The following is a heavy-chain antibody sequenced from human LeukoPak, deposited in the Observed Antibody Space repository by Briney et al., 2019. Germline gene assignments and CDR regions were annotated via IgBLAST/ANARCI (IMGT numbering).Heavy chain of an antibody. CDR2: ISYDGSKK. D-gene: IGHD3-9*01. CDR1: GIAFSTYA. CDR3: ARETRLPHNDILINRRAFDI. V-gene: IGHV3-30*04. J-gene: IGHJ3*02. Sequence: GGSLRLSCAASGIAFSTYAMHWVRQAPGKGLEWVAVISYDGSKKYYADSVKGRFTISRDNSKSTLFLQMNSLTIEDTAVYYCARETRLPHNDILINRRAFDIWGQGTILTVSS.